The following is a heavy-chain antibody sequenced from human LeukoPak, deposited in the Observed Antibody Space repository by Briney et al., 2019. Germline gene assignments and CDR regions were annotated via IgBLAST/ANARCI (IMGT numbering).Heavy chain of an antibody. Sequence: SETLSLTCTVSGGSISSYYWSWIRQPPGKGLEWIGYIYYSGSTNYNPSLKSRVTISVDRSKNQFSLKLSSVTAADTAVYYCARDRRDYYGSGSWDYWGQGTLVTVST. CDR2: IYYSGST. CDR1: GGSISSYY. V-gene: IGHV4-59*12. D-gene: IGHD3-10*01. CDR3: ARDRRDYYGSGSWDY. J-gene: IGHJ4*02.